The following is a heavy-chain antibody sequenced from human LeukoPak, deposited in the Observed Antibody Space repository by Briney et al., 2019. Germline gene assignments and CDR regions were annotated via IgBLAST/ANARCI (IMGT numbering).Heavy chain of an antibody. Sequence: ASVKVSCKASGYTFTSYGIIWVRQAPGQGLEWMGWISAYNGNTNYAQKFQGRVTMTTDTSTSTAYMELRSLRSDDTAVYYCARDGSATYDFWSGSYPEWADYYYFYMDVWGKGTTVTVSS. CDR2: ISAYNGNT. J-gene: IGHJ6*03. CDR3: ARDGSATYDFWSGSYPEWADYYYFYMDV. D-gene: IGHD3-3*01. V-gene: IGHV1-18*01. CDR1: GYTFTSYG.